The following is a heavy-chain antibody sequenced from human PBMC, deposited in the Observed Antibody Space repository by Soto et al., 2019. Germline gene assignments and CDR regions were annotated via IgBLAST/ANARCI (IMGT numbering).Heavy chain of an antibody. V-gene: IGHV1-2*04. CDR1: GYTFTGYY. CDR2: INPNSGGT. CDR3: ARDISSSGWTDFDY. D-gene: IGHD6-19*01. J-gene: IGHJ4*02. Sequence: ASVKVSCKASGYTFTGYYMHWVRQAPGQGLEWMGWINPNSGGTNYAQKFQGWVTMTRDTSISTAYMELSRLRSDDTAVYYCARDISSSGWTDFDYWGQGTLVTVS.